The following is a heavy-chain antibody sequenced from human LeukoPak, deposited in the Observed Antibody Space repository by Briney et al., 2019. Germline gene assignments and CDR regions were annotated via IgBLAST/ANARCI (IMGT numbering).Heavy chain of an antibody. CDR2: INRDGLST. D-gene: IGHD6-13*01. V-gene: IGHV3-74*01. Sequence: GGSLRLSCAASGFNFGDSWMHWVRQVPGKGLVWVSRINRDGLSTSYAEAVKGRFTISRDNAKNSLYPQMNSLRAEDTAVYYCARDVPPKQHGLDYWGQGTLVTVSS. J-gene: IGHJ4*02. CDR3: ARDVPPKQHGLDY. CDR1: GFNFGDSW.